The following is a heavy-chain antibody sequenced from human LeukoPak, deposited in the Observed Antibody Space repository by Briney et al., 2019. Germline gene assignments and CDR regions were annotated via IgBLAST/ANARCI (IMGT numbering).Heavy chain of an antibody. D-gene: IGHD4-23*01. J-gene: IGHJ4*02. CDR2: IIPRLDTT. V-gene: IGHV1-69*08. CDR3: AYSDGYGGNTRLIY. CDR1: GVIFS. Sequence: SVKVSCKASGVIFSINWVRQAHGQGLEWMGRIIPRLDTTNYAQKFQGRVMITADKSTDTVYMELRRLRSEDTAVYYCAYSDGYGGNTRLIYWGQGTLVTVSS.